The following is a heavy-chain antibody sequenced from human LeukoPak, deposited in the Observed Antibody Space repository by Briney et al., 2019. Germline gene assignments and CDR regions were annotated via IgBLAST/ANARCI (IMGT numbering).Heavy chain of an antibody. D-gene: IGHD4-23*01. J-gene: IGHJ5*02. CDR1: GESFSGYY. Sequence: SETLSLTCAVYGESFSGYYWSWIRQPPGKGLEWIGEINHSGSTNYNPSLKSRVTISVDTSKNQFSLRLNSVTAADTAVYYCARDAYGGNSWGWFDPWGQGTLVTVSS. V-gene: IGHV4-34*01. CDR2: INHSGST. CDR3: ARDAYGGNSWGWFDP.